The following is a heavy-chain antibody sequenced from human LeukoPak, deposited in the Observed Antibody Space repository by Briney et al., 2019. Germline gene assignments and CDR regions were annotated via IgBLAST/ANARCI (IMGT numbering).Heavy chain of an antibody. CDR2: INPNSGGT. D-gene: IGHD6-19*01. CDR3: ARDRSSGWYDY. V-gene: IGHV1-2*02. CDR1: GYTFTGYY. Sequence: ASVKVSCKASGYTFTGYYMHWVRQAPGQGLEWMGWINPNSGGTNYAQKFQGRVTMTRDTSITTAYMELNRLTSDDTAVYFCARDRSSGWYDYWGQGTLVTVS. J-gene: IGHJ4*02.